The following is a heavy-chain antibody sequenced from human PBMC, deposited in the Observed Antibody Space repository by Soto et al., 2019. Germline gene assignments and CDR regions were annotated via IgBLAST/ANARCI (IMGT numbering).Heavy chain of an antibody. J-gene: IGHJ4*02. CDR2: ISGSGGST. V-gene: IGHV3-23*01. CDR1: GFTFSSYA. CDR3: ATQEAGLKSFDY. Sequence: EVQLLESGGGLVQPGGSLRLSCAASGFTFSSYAMSWVRQAPGKGLEWVSAISGSGGSTYYADSVKGRFTIARDNSKNTLYLQMKSLRAEDTAVYYCATQEAGLKSFDYWGQGTLVTVSS. D-gene: IGHD3-10*01.